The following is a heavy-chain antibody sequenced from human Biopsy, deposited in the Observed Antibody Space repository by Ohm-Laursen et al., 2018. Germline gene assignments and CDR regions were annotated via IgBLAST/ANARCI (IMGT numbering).Heavy chain of an antibody. V-gene: IGHV3-23*01. CDR2: ISGRTSGT. Sequence: SLRLSCAASGFTFSSNAMSWVRQAPGRGLEWVSGISGRTSGTYYADSVKGRFTITRDNSKNTLYLQMSSLRAEDTALYYCARDQRGPSLLEAKLTPNYFDYWGRGSLVTVSS. D-gene: IGHD1-1*01. CDR1: GFTFSSNA. J-gene: IGHJ4*02. CDR3: ARDQRGPSLLEAKLTPNYFDY.